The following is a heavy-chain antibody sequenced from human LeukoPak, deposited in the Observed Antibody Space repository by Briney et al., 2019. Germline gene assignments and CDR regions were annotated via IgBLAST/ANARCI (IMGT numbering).Heavy chain of an antibody. CDR2: ISAYNGNT. CDR1: GYTFTSYG. CDR3: ARVIGYSSGWYPPSAYYFDY. D-gene: IGHD6-19*01. Sequence: GASVKVSCKASGYTFTSYGISWVRQAPGQGLEWMGWISAYNGNTNYAQKLQGRVTMTTDTSTSTAYMELRSLRSDDTAVYYCARVIGYSSGWYPPSAYYFDYWGQGTLVTVSS. V-gene: IGHV1-18*01. J-gene: IGHJ4*02.